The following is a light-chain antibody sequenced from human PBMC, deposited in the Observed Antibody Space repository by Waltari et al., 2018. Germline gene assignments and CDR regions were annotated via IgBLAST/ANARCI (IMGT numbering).Light chain of an antibody. J-gene: IGLJ2*01. CDR3: GTWDSSLRGGV. Sequence: QSVLTQPPSASAAPGQKVTISCSGSTSNCGHNYVAWYQQFPGPAPKLPIYDNNKRPSGIPDRFSGSKSGTSATLGITGLQTGDEADYYCGTWDSSLRGGVFGGGTKLTVL. CDR1: TSNCGHNY. V-gene: IGLV1-51*01. CDR2: DNN.